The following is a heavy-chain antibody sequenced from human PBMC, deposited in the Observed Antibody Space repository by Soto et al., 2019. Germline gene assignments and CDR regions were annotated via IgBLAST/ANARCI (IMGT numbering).Heavy chain of an antibody. CDR2: IIPFFKST. Sequence: ASVNLSFKACGGTFSSHAISWRRQAHGQGLQWMGGIIPFFKSTNYAQKFQGRVTITADDSTSTAYMDLYSLRSEDTAVYYCARDVPLNYYDGTFSYYAMDVWGQGTTVTVSS. D-gene: IGHD3-16*01. V-gene: IGHV1-69*13. CDR3: ARDVPLNYYDGTFSYYAMDV. CDR1: GGTFSSHA. J-gene: IGHJ6*02.